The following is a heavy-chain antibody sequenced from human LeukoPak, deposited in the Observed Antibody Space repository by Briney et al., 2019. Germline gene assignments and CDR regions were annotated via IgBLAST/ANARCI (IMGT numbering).Heavy chain of an antibody. J-gene: IGHJ6*03. CDR1: GFTFSDYY. D-gene: IGHD3-16*01. CDR3: ARVGNGGIDYYYYYMDV. Sequence: KAGGSPRLSCAASGFTFSDYYMSWIRQAPGKGLEWVSYISSSGSTIYYADSVKGRFTISRDNAKNSLYLQMNSLRAEDTAVYYCARVGNGGIDYYYYYMDVWGKGTTVTVSS. CDR2: ISSSGSTI. V-gene: IGHV3-11*04.